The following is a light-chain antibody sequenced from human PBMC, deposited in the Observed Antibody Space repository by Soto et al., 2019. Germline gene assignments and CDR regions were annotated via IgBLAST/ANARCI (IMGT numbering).Light chain of an antibody. V-gene: IGLV1-44*01. CDR2: SYD. J-gene: IGLJ1*01. Sequence: QYALTQPPSASGTPGQRVTISCSTSSSNLGDNTVNWYQHVPGTAPKLLIYSYDQRPSGVPDRFSGSRSGTSASLAISGLQSEDEADYYCAAWDATLDGYVFGTGTKVTVL. CDR1: SSNLGDNT. CDR3: AAWDATLDGYV.